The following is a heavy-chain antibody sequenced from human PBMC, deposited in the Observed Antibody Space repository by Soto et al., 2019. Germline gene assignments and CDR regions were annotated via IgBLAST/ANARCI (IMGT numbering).Heavy chain of an antibody. Sequence: SETLSLSCAVSGGSFRGFYWTWIRQSPGKGREWLGDINHVGITNYNPPLKSRVSIPVDTSKSQFSLKLSSVTAADTAVYYCASAFVGSAKPTQRYHWFDPWGHGTLVTDSS. D-gene: IGHD1-26*01. CDR3: ASAFVGSAKPTQRYHWFDP. CDR2: INHVGIT. J-gene: IGHJ5*02. CDR1: GGSFRGFY. V-gene: IGHV4-34*01.